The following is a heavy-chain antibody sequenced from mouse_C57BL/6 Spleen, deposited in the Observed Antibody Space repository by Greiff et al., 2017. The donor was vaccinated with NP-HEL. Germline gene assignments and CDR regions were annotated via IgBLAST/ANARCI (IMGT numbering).Heavy chain of an antibody. V-gene: IGHV1-55*01. CDR3: ARRETSDYRGVWCAY. J-gene: IGHJ3*01. CDR2: IYPGSGST. CDR1: GYTFTSYW. D-gene: IGHD2-14*01. Sequence: QVQLQQPGAELVKPGASVKMSCKASGYTFTSYWITWVKQRPGQGLEWIGDIYPGSGSTNYNEKFKSKATLTVDTSSSTAYMQLSSLTSEDSAVYYCARRETSDYRGVWCAYWGQGTLVTVSA.